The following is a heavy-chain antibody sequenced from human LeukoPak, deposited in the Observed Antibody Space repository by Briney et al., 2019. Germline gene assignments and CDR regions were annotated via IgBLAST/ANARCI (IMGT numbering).Heavy chain of an antibody. D-gene: IGHD3-9*01. Sequence: GGSLRLSCAASGFSFSNYGMNWVRQAPGKGLEWVSGISRSGDSTYYAASVKGRFTISRDNSKNTLYLQMNSLRAEDTAVYYCAKGRPRYFDWLPFDYWGQGTLVNVSS. CDR2: ISRSGDST. CDR1: GFSFSNYG. CDR3: AKGRPRYFDWLPFDY. J-gene: IGHJ4*02. V-gene: IGHV3-23*01.